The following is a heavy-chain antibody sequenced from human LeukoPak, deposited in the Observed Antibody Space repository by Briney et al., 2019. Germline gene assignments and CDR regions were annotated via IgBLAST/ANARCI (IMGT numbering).Heavy chain of an antibody. V-gene: IGHV3-48*01. CDR3: ARNAYGDRSSFDY. Sequence: GGSLRLSCAASGFTFSRYSMNWVRQAPGKGLEWVSFISRSSRTIFYAASVKARFTIPRDNAKKSLYLQMNSLRAEDTAVYYCARNAYGDRSSFDYWGQGTLVTVSS. D-gene: IGHD4-17*01. CDR1: GFTFSRYS. J-gene: IGHJ4*02. CDR2: ISRSSRTI.